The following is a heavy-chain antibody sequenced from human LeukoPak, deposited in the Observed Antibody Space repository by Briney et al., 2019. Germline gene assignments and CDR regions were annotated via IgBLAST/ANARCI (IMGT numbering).Heavy chain of an antibody. D-gene: IGHD6-13*01. CDR3: ARDLAAADYYYYYYMDV. CDR1: GFTFSSYS. J-gene: IGHJ6*03. CDR2: ISGSSSYI. Sequence: PGGSLRLSCAASGFTFSSYSMNWVRQAPGKGLEWVSSISGSSSYIYSADSVKGRFTISRDNAKNSLYLQMNSLRAEDTAVYYCARDLAAADYYYYYYMDVWGKGTTVTVSS. V-gene: IGHV3-21*01.